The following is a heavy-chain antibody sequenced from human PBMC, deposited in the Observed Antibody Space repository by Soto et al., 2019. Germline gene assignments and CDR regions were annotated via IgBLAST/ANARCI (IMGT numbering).Heavy chain of an antibody. V-gene: IGHV3-23*01. D-gene: IGHD3-10*01. J-gene: IGHJ4*02. Sequence: ESVGGLVQPGGSLRLSCEVSGFAFSFYSMSWVRQAPGKGLEWVASISGNGGTTYYAASGKGRFTFSRDNSKNTLYLQMNNLRGEDTAVYYCAKDRGGFTNGWEFFDSWGQGTLVTVSS. CDR3: AKDRGGFTNGWEFFDS. CDR1: GFAFSFYS. CDR2: ISGNGGTT.